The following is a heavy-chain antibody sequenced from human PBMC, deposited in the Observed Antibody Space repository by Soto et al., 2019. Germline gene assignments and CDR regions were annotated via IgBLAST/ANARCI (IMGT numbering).Heavy chain of an antibody. CDR1: GGSTSSYY. J-gene: IGHJ4*02. Sequence: PSETLSLTCTVSGGSTSSYYWSWIRQPPGKGLEWIGYIYDSGSTNYNPSLKSRVTISIDTSKNQFSLKVSSVTAADTAVYYCARQSRSTWDAADYWGQGTLVTVS. D-gene: IGHD6-13*01. V-gene: IGHV4-59*01. CDR3: ARQSRSTWDAADY. CDR2: IYDSGST.